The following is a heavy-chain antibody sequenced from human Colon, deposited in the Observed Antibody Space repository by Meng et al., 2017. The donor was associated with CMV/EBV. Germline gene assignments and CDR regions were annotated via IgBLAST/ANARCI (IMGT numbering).Heavy chain of an antibody. D-gene: IGHD2-15*01. CDR2: ILPILGTV. V-gene: IGHV1-69*08. CDR1: GGTFSSYT. J-gene: IGHJ3*01. Sequence: SVQVSCKASGGTFSSYTINWVRQAPGEGLEWMGRILPILGTVKYSQNFQGRVTITADKSTSTAYMELESLRSDDTAVYYCARDGLYSDAFNVWGQGTMVTVSS. CDR3: ARDGLYSDAFNV.